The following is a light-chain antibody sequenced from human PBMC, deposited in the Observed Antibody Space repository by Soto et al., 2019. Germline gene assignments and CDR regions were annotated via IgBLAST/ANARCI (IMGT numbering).Light chain of an antibody. CDR2: KAS. J-gene: IGKJ1*01. CDR1: QTISSW. Sequence: DIQMTQSPSTLSGSVGDRVTITCRASQTISSWLAWYQQKPGKAPKLLIYKASTLKSGVPSRFSGSGSGTEFTLTISSLQPDDFATYYCQHYNSYSEAFGPGPKVHIK. CDR3: QHYNSYSEA. V-gene: IGKV1-5*03.